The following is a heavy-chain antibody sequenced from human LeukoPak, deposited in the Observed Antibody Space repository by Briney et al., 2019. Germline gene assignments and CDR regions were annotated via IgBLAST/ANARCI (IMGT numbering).Heavy chain of an antibody. CDR2: ISGSGSAI. D-gene: IGHD3-10*02. CDR1: GFTFSSYE. Sequence: GGSLRLSCAASGFTFSSYEMNWVRQAPGKGLEWVSYISGSGSAIYYADSVKGRFTISRDNAKNSLYLQMNSLRAEDTAVYYCAELGITMIGGVWGKGTTVTISS. CDR3: AELGITMIGGV. V-gene: IGHV3-48*03. J-gene: IGHJ6*04.